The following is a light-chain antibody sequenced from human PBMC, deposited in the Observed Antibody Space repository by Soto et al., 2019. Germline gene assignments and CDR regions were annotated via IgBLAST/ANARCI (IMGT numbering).Light chain of an antibody. CDR2: EVT. CDR1: SSDVGGYNY. Sequence: QSALTQPASVSGSPGQSITISCTGISSDVGGYNYVSWYQQYPGKAPKLMIYEVTIQPSGVSNRFSGSKSGNTASLTISGLQAEDEADYYCSSYTSSSTLDFGTGTKLTVL. V-gene: IGLV2-14*01. CDR3: SSYTSSSTLD. J-gene: IGLJ1*01.